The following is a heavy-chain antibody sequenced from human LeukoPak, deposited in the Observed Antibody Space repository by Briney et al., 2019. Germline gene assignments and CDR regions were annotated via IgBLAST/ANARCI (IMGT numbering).Heavy chain of an antibody. CDR3: GRDLGGRSGY. D-gene: IGHD1-26*01. J-gene: IGHJ4*02. Sequence: QPGGSLRLSCAVSGFTFRTYWMHWVRQVPGEGLVWVSRINEDGSITNYADSVKGRFSTSRDNAKNTLYLQMNSLRAEDTAVYYCGRDLGGRSGYWGQGTLVTVSS. V-gene: IGHV3-74*01. CDR1: GFTFRTYW. CDR2: INEDGSIT.